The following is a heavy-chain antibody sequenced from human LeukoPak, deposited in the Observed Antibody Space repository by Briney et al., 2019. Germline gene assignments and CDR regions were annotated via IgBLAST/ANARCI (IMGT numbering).Heavy chain of an antibody. Sequence: GGSLRLSCAASGFTFSGSWMYWVRQAPGKGLVWVSRINSDGSTTEYADSVKGRFTISKDNAKNTLFLQLSSLRAEDTAVYYCARGPDHGGSYYHDWGQGTLVTVSS. CDR3: ARGPDHGGSYYHD. D-gene: IGHD1-26*01. V-gene: IGHV3-74*03. CDR1: GFTFSGSW. CDR2: INSDGSTT. J-gene: IGHJ4*02.